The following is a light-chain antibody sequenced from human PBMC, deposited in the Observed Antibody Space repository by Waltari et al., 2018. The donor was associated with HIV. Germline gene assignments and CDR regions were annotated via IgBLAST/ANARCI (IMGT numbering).Light chain of an antibody. CDR3: HMWDTTRVL. V-gene: IGLV3-21*04. CDR2: GDS. CDR1: NLQSNS. Sequence: SYVLTQPPSVSVAPGKTASITCAGTNLQSNSVHWYLQKAGQAPVLVIFGDSDRRSGSPERGSGAKSGNTATLTISRVEAGDEADYYCHMWDTTRVLFGGGTKLTVL. J-gene: IGLJ2*01.